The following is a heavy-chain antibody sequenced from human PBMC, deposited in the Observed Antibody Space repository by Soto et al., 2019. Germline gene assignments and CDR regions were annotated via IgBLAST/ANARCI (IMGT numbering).Heavy chain of an antibody. Sequence: PSETLSLTCAVSGGSISSSNWWSWVRQPPGKGLEWIGEIYHSGSTNYNPSLKSRVTISVDKSKNQFSLKLSSVTAADTAVYYCATSTPRRLLAPDPWGQGTLVTVSS. V-gene: IGHV4-4*02. CDR2: IYHSGST. CDR1: GGSISSSNW. CDR3: ATSTPRRLLAPDP. J-gene: IGHJ5*02. D-gene: IGHD2-21*01.